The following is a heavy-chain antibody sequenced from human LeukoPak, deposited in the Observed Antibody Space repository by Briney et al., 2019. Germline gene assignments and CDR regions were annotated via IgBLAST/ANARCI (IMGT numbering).Heavy chain of an antibody. CDR2: IHYSARI. D-gene: IGHD1-26*01. J-gene: IGHJ5*02. CDR3: TREVRSAWASFDP. V-gene: IGHV4-38-2*02. Sequence: ETLSLTCTVSGYSISSGYYWGWIRQPPGKGLEWIGSIHYSARIYYNPSLKSRLTISPDTSKNQFSLKLTSVTAADTAVHYCTREVRSAWASFDPWGQGTLVIVSS. CDR1: GYSISSGYY.